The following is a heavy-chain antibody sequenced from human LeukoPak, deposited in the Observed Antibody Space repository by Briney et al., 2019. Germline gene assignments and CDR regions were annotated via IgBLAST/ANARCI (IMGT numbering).Heavy chain of an antibody. CDR1: GYSFTKYW. CDR3: ARRYSSSWYYFDY. Sequence: GESLKISCKASGYSFTKYWIGWVRQMPGKGLEWMGIIYPGDSDTRYSPSFQGQVTISADKSISTAYLQWSSLKASDTAMYCCARRYSSSWYYFDYWGQGTLVTVSS. D-gene: IGHD6-13*01. CDR2: IYPGDSDT. J-gene: IGHJ4*02. V-gene: IGHV5-51*01.